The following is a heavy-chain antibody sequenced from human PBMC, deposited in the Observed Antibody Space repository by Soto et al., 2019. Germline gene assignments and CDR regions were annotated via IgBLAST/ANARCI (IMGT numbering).Heavy chain of an antibody. CDR3: ARGYPGIAVAGQGGDYYYDHMDV. CDR1: GGSISSYY. D-gene: IGHD6-19*01. V-gene: IGHV4-59*01. CDR2: IYYSGST. J-gene: IGHJ6*03. Sequence: SETLSLTCTVSGGSISSYYWTWIRQPPGKGLEWIGYIYYSGSTNYNPSLKSRVTISVDTSKNQFSLKLSSVTAADTAVYYCARGYPGIAVAGQGGDYYYDHMDVWGKGTTVTGSS.